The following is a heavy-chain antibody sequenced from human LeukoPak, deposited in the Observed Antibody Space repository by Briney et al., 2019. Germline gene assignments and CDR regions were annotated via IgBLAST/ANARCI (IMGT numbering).Heavy chain of an antibody. D-gene: IGHD2-15*01. V-gene: IGHV3-30*14. CDR1: GFTFSSYA. CDR2: ISYDGSNK. CDR3: ARDSAFSSYSN. Sequence: PGRSLRLSCAASGFTFSSYAMHWVRQAPGKGLEWVAVISYDGSNKYYADSVKGRFTISRDDSKNMLLLQMDSLRVEDTAIYYRARDSAFSSYSNWGQGTLVTVSS. J-gene: IGHJ1*01.